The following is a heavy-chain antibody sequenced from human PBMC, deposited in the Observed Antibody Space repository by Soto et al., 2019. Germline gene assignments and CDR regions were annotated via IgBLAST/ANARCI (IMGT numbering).Heavy chain of an antibody. Sequence: HPGKGLEWIGYIYHSGGTYYNPSLKSRVTISVDTSKNQFSLKLSSVTAADTAVYYCAREVRPIAARGSDYRGQGTPVTVSS. CDR3: AREVRPIAARGSDY. V-gene: IGHV4-31*02. CDR2: IYHSGGT. D-gene: IGHD6-6*01. J-gene: IGHJ4*02.